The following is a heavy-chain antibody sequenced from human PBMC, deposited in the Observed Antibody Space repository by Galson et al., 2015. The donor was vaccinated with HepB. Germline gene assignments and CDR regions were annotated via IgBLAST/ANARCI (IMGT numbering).Heavy chain of an antibody. J-gene: IGHJ4*02. Sequence: SLRLSCAASGFTFSSYGMHWVRQAPGKGLEWVAVISYDGSNKYYADSVKGRFTISRDNSKNTLYLQMNSLRAEDTAVYYCANHFGELSYWGQGTLVTVSS. CDR1: GFTFSSYG. V-gene: IGHV3-30*18. CDR2: ISYDGSNK. D-gene: IGHD3-10*01. CDR3: ANHFGELSY.